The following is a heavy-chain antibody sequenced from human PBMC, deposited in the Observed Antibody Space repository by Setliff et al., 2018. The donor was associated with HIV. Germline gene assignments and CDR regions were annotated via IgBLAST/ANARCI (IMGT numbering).Heavy chain of an antibody. CDR2: IIPISDIR. CDR1: GGTFTNYI. CDR3: AIAPFRSLSAHYRTLYQ. D-gene: IGHD3-9*01. Sequence: GASVKVSCKASGGTFTNYIFGWVRQAPGQGLEWMGGIIPISDIRQYAQQFRGRLTVTADISTTTAYMEVSSLGSDDTAIYYCAIAPFRSLSAHYRTLYQWCQGTPVTVSS. J-gene: IGHJ4*02. V-gene: IGHV1-69*10.